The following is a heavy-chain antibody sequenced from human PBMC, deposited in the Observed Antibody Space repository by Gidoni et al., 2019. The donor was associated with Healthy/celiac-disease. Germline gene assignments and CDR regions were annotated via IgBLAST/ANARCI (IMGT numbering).Heavy chain of an antibody. Sequence: QVQLQESGPGLVKPSETLSLTCTVSGGSISSYYWSWIRQPPGKGLEWIGYIYYSGSTNYNPSLKSRVTISVDTSKNQFSLKLSSVTAADTAVYYCARRDVGGSYFDYWGQGTLVTVSS. D-gene: IGHD3-16*01. CDR3: ARRDVGGSYFDY. CDR1: GGSISSYY. V-gene: IGHV4-59*08. J-gene: IGHJ4*02. CDR2: IYYSGST.